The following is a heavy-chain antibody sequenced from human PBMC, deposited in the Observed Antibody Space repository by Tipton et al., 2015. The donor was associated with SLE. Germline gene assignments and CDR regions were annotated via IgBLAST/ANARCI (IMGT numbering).Heavy chain of an antibody. CDR2: IYYSGST. V-gene: IGHV4-31*03. CDR1: GGSISSGGYY. Sequence: TLSLTCTVSGGSISSGGYYWSWIRQHPGKGLEWIGYIYYSGSTYYNPSLKSRVTISVDTSKNQFSLKLSSVTAADTAVYHCARASAGGGSSWREDYWGQGTLVTVSS. CDR3: ARASAGGGSSWREDY. D-gene: IGHD2-15*01. J-gene: IGHJ4*02.